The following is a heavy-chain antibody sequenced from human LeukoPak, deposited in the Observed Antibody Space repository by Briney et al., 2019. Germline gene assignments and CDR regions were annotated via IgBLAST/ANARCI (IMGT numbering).Heavy chain of an antibody. CDR3: ARDLESRLLWFGELSYYYMDV. V-gene: IGHV3-7*03. J-gene: IGHJ6*03. CDR2: IKQDGSEK. D-gene: IGHD3-10*01. CDR1: GFTFSSYW. Sequence: GGSLRLSCAASGFTFSSYWMSWVRQAPGKGLEWVANIKQDGSEKYYVDSVKGRFTISRDNAKNSLYLQMKSLRAEDTAVYYCARDLESRLLWFGELSYYYMDVWGKGTTVTVSS.